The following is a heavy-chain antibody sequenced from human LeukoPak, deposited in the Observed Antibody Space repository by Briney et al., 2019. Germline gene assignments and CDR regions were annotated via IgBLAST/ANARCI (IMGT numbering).Heavy chain of an antibody. Sequence: SETLSLTCAVYGGSFSGYYWSWIRQPPGKGLEWIGEINHSGSTNYNPSLKSRVTISVDTSKNQFSLKLSSVTAADTAVYYCARGTTGVTTGYYDYYYVDVWGKGTTVTVSS. V-gene: IGHV4-34*01. J-gene: IGHJ6*03. CDR1: GGSFSGYY. D-gene: IGHD4-17*01. CDR2: INHSGST. CDR3: ARGTTGVTTGYYDYYYVDV.